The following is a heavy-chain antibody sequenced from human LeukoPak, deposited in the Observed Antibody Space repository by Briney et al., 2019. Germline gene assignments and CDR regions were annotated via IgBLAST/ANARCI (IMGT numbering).Heavy chain of an antibody. V-gene: IGHV3-11*04. Sequence: WGTLSLTCAVCGGLFSRYYWSGIRQAPGKALEWVSYISSSGGTIYYADSVKGRFTISRDNAKNSVYLEMNSLRADDTAVYYCARSARLMKGVVEVTALDDWGQGTLVTVSS. D-gene: IGHD3-3*01. CDR1: GGLFSRYY. CDR2: ISSSGGTI. J-gene: IGHJ4*02. CDR3: ARSARLMKGVVEVTALDD.